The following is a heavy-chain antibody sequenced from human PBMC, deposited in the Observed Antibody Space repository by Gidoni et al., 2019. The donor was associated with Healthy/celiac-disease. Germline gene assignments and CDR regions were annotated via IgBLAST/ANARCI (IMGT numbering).Heavy chain of an antibody. D-gene: IGHD5-18*01. V-gene: IGHV4-30-2*01. CDR1: GGSISSGGYS. CDR2: IYHSGST. Sequence: QLQLQESGSGLVKPSQTLSLTCAVSGGSISSGGYSWGWIRQPPGKGLEWIGYIYHSGSTYYNPSLKSRVTISVDRSKNQFSLKLSSVTAADTAVYYCARTGYSYVFKNYYYYMDVGGKGTTVTVSS. J-gene: IGHJ6*03. CDR3: ARTGYSYVFKNYYYYMDV.